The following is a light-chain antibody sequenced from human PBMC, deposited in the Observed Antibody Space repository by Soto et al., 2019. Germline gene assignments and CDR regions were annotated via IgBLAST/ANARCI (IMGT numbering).Light chain of an antibody. CDR3: TAWDDSLNGVV. CDR2: YDD. CDR1: SSNIGNNA. V-gene: IGLV1-36*01. J-gene: IGLJ2*01. Sequence: QYVLTQPPSVSEAPRQRVTISCSGSSSNIGNNAVNWYQQLPGKAPKLLIYYDDLLPSRVSDRYSGSKSVTSASLASSGLKAEDEADYYCTAWDDSLNGVVFGGGTKVTVL.